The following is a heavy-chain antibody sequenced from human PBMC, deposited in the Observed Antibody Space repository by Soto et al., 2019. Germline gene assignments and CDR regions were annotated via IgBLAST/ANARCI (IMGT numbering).Heavy chain of an antibody. D-gene: IGHD6-6*01. CDR1: GFSLSTSGVG. CDR2: IYWSGAE. CDR3: ERGLAARPVFACDI. V-gene: IGHV2-5*01. Sequence: QGTLKESGPTLVKPTQTLTLTCSFSGFSLSTSGVGVCWIRQPPGKALEWLAHIYWSGAEHYRPSLKSRLSIPTYTSKNPVVLTMTNIDLLDTATYYCERGLAARPVFACDIWGQGTRVTVSS. J-gene: IGHJ3*02.